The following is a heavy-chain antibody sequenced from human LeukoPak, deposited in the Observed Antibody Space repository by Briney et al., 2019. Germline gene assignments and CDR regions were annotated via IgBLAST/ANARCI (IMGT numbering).Heavy chain of an antibody. CDR3: ARLREIPVFGVVTKSTSYFDY. D-gene: IGHD3-3*01. CDR1: GFTFTNYW. V-gene: IGHV3-7*01. Sequence: GRSLRLSCAASGFTFTNYWMSWVRQAPGKGLELVANIKQDRSEKYYVDSVKGRFTISRDNAKNSLYLQMNSLRAEDTAVYYCARLREIPVFGVVTKSTSYFDYWGQGTLVTVSS. J-gene: IGHJ4*02. CDR2: IKQDRSEK.